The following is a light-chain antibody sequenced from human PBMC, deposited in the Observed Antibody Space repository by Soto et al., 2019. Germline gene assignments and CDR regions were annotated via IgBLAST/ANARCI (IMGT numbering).Light chain of an antibody. CDR3: LSYVGRETGV. V-gene: IGLV2-8*01. J-gene: IGLJ1*01. Sequence: QSVLTQPPSASGSPGQSVTISCTGTSNDIGAYNYVSWYQHHPGKVPKLLIYEVFRRPSGVPDRFSASKSGNTASLTVSGLQPEDEADYYCLSYVGRETGVFRSGTKLTVL. CDR2: EVF. CDR1: SNDIGAYNY.